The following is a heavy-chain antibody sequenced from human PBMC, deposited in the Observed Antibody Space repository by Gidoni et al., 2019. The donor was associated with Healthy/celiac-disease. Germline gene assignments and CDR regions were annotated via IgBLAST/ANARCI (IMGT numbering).Heavy chain of an antibody. Sequence: QVQLVQSGAEVKKPGSSVKVSCKASVYTFTSYGISWVRQAPGQGLEWIGWISAYNGNTNDAQKLQGRVTMTTDTSTSTAYMELRSLRSDDTAVYYCARDSRFYSSWSYWGQGTLVTVSS. D-gene: IGHD6-13*01. CDR2: ISAYNGNT. CDR3: ARDSRFYSSWSY. J-gene: IGHJ4*02. CDR1: VYTFTSYG. V-gene: IGHV1-18*01.